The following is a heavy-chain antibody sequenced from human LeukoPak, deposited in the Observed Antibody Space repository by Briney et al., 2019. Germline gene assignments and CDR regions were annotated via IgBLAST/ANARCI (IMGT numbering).Heavy chain of an antibody. CDR3: ANQQLVLRYFDY. CDR1: GGTFSSYA. J-gene: IGHJ4*02. V-gene: IGHV1-69*04. D-gene: IGHD6-13*01. Sequence: SVKVSCKASGGTFSSYAISWVRQAPGQGLEWMGRIIPILGIANYAQKFQGRVTITADKSTSTAYMELSSLRSEDTAVYYCANQQLVLRYFDYWGQGTQVTVSS. CDR2: IIPILGIA.